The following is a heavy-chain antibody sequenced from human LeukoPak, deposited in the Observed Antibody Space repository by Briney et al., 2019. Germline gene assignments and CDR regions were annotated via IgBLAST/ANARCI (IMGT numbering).Heavy chain of an antibody. J-gene: IGHJ4*02. CDR3: SGRDSSRNPWAY. D-gene: IGHD2-2*01. CDR1: GFTFNTSW. CDR2: IRPDGSDK. V-gene: IGHV3-7*01. Sequence: GGSLRLSCAASGFTFNTSWMNWVRLAPGRGLEWLANIRPDGSDKYYVDSVRGRFTISRDNGKNLVYLEMNSLRVEDTAVYYCSGRDSSRNPWAYWGQGTLVSVSS.